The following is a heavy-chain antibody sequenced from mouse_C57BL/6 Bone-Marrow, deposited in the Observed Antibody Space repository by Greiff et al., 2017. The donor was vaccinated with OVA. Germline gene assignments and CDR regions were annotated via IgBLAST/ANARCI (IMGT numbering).Heavy chain of an antibody. CDR1: GYSFTGYY. V-gene: IGHV1-42*01. J-gene: IGHJ2*01. Sequence: EVQLQQSGPELVKPGASVKISCKASGYSFTGYYMNWVKQSPEKSLEWIGEINPSTGGTTYNQKFKAKATLTVDKSSSTAYMQLKSLTSEDSAVYYCAIITTVVGDYFDYWGQGTTLTVSS. D-gene: IGHD1-1*01. CDR2: INPSTGGT. CDR3: AIITTVVGDYFDY.